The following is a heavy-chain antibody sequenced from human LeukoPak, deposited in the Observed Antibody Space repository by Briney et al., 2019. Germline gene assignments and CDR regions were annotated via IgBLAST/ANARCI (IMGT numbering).Heavy chain of an antibody. CDR3: AKVGGSGWYEGNYFDY. J-gene: IGHJ4*02. CDR1: GFTFSSYA. D-gene: IGHD6-19*01. V-gene: IGHV3-23*01. Sequence: GGSLRLSCAASGFTFSSYAMSWVRQAPGKGLEWVSAISGSGSSTYYADSVKGRFTISRDNSKNTLYLQMNSLRAEDTAVYYCAKVGGSGWYEGNYFDYWGQGTLVTVSS. CDR2: ISGSGSST.